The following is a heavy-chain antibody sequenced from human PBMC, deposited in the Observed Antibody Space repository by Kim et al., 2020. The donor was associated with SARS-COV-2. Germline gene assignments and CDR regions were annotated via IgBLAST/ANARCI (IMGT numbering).Heavy chain of an antibody. CDR2: IWYDGSNK. Sequence: GGSLRLSCAASGFTFSSYGMHWVRQAPGKGLEWVAVIWYDGSNKYYADSVKGRFTISRDNSKNTLYLQMNSLRAEDTAVYYCAKSRVYGDYDTNWFDPWGQGTLVTVSS. J-gene: IGHJ5*02. D-gene: IGHD4-17*01. CDR1: GFTFSSYG. CDR3: AKSRVYGDYDTNWFDP. V-gene: IGHV3-33*06.